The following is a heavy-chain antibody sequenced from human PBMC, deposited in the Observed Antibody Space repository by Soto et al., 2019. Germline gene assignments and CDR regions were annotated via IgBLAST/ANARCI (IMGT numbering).Heavy chain of an antibody. V-gene: IGHV4-30-2*01. D-gene: IGHD6-6*01. CDR3: AGSIAARLLGNWFDP. CDR2: SYHSEST. J-gene: IGHJ5*02. CDR1: GGAISSGCYS. Sequence: SATLSLTCAFSGGAISSGCYSWSWIRQPPGKGLERIGYSYHSESTYYNPSLKSRVTISVDRSKNQFSLKLSSVTAADTAVYYCAGSIAARLLGNWFDPWGQGTLVTVSS.